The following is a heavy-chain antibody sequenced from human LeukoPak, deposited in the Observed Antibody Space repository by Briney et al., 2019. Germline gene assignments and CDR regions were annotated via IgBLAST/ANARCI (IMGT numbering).Heavy chain of an antibody. V-gene: IGHV4-59*01. CDR1: GGSISSYY. D-gene: IGHD3-3*01. Sequence: SETLSLTCTVSGGSISSYYWSWIRQPPGKGLEWIGYIYYSGSTNYNPSLKSRVTISVDTSKNQFSLKLSSVTAADTAVYYCARTLDFWSGYYYMDVWGKGTTVTVSS. CDR3: ARTLDFWSGYYYMDV. CDR2: IYYSGST. J-gene: IGHJ6*03.